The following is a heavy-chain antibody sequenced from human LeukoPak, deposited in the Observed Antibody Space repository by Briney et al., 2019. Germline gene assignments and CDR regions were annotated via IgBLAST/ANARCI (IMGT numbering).Heavy chain of an antibody. Sequence: GGSLRLSCAASGFTFSSYWMSWVRQTPGKGLEWVANIKQDGSEKYYVDSVKGRFTISRDNAKNSLYLQMNSLRAEDTAVYYCANFGRSRRGNAFDIWGQGTMVTVSS. J-gene: IGHJ3*02. CDR1: GFTFSSYW. D-gene: IGHD3-10*01. V-gene: IGHV3-7*01. CDR3: ANFGRSRRGNAFDI. CDR2: IKQDGSEK.